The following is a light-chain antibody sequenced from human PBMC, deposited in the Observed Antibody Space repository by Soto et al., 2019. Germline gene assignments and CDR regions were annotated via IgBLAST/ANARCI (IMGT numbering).Light chain of an antibody. CDR3: SSYTSSSTLV. CDR1: SSDVGGYNY. V-gene: IGLV2-14*01. Sequence: QSALTQPASVSGSPGQSITLSCTGTSSDVGGYNYVSWYQQHPGKAPKLMIYDVSNRPSGVSNRFSGSKSGNTASLTISGLQAEVEAEYYCSSYTSSSTLVFGGGTKLTVL. J-gene: IGLJ3*02. CDR2: DVS.